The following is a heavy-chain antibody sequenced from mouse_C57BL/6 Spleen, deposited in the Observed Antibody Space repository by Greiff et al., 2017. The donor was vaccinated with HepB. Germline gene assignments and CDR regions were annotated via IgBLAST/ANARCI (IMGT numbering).Heavy chain of an antibody. V-gene: IGHV5-17*01. CDR2: ISSGSSTI. D-gene: IGHD2-2*01. J-gene: IGHJ2*01. CDR1: GFTFSDYG. Sequence: EVKLVESGGGLVKPGGSLKLSCAASGFTFSDYGMHWVRQAPEKGLEWVAYISSGSSTIYYADTVMGRFTISRDNAKNTLFLQMTSLRSEDTAMYWCARGGGCDVYEYYYGCWGEGTTLTVSS. CDR3: ARGGGCDVYEYYYGC.